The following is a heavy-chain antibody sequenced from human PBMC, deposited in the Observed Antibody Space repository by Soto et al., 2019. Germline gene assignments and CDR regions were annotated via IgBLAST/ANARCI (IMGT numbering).Heavy chain of an antibody. D-gene: IGHD1-1*01. Sequence: GGSLRLSCAASGFTFDDYAMHWVRQAPGKGLEWVSGISWNSGSIGYADSVKGRFTISRDNAKNSLYLQMNSLRAEDTALYYCAKDISDNWNDIRDYFDYWGQGTLVTVSS. J-gene: IGHJ4*02. CDR1: GFTFDDYA. V-gene: IGHV3-9*01. CDR2: ISWNSGSI. CDR3: AKDISDNWNDIRDYFDY.